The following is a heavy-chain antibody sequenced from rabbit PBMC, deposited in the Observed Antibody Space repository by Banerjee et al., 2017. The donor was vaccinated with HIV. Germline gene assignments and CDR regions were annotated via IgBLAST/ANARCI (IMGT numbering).Heavy chain of an antibody. CDR3: ARYSSSSGYYMDL. J-gene: IGHJ4*01. Sequence: EESGGDLVQPEGSLTLTCKASGLDFSSSYWISWVRQAPGKGLEWIACIYSGSSGTSYYATWAKGRFTISKTSSTTVTLQMTSLTAADTATYFCARYSSSSGYYMDLWGPGTLVTVS. V-gene: IGHV1S45*01. CDR1: GLDFSSSYW. D-gene: IGHD1-1*01. CDR2: IYSGSSGTS.